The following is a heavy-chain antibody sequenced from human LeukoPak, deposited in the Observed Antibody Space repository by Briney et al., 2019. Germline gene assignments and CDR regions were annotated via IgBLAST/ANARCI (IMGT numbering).Heavy chain of an antibody. D-gene: IGHD3-16*02. CDR2: IYYSGST. CDR1: GGSLSSYY. J-gene: IGHJ4*02. CDR3: ARGFDYVWGSHRALGY. Sequence: SETLSLTCTVSGGSLSSYYWSWIRQPPGKGLEWIGYIYYSGSTNYNPSLKSRVTISVDTSKNQFSLRLSSVTAADTAVYYCARGFDYVWGSHRALGYWGQGTLVTVSS. V-gene: IGHV4-59*01.